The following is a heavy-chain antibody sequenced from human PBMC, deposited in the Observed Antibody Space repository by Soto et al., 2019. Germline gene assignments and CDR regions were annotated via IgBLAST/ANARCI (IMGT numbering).Heavy chain of an antibody. CDR3: AMGYSSSWAHYYYYYMDV. J-gene: IGHJ6*03. Sequence: GASVKVSCKASGYTFTSYDIHWVRQATGKGLEWMGWMNPNSGNTGYAQKFQGRVTMTRNTSISTAYMELSSLRSEDTAVYYCAMGYSSSWAHYYYYYMDVWGKGTTVTVSS. CDR2: MNPNSGNT. V-gene: IGHV1-8*01. CDR1: GYTFTSYD. D-gene: IGHD6-13*01.